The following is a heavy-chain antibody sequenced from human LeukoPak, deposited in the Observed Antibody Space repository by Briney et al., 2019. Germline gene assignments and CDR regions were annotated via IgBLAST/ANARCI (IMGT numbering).Heavy chain of an antibody. D-gene: IGHD6-19*01. V-gene: IGHV4-59*01. Sequence: PSETLSLTCSVSRGSISTYYWSWIRQPPGKGLEWIGFVFYSGTTNSNPSVKGRVSMSVDMSKNHLSLELTSVTAADSAVYYCARSRSSSPYYFDTWGQGTLVTVSS. CDR3: ARSRSSSPYYFDT. CDR2: VFYSGTT. J-gene: IGHJ4*02. CDR1: RGSISTYY.